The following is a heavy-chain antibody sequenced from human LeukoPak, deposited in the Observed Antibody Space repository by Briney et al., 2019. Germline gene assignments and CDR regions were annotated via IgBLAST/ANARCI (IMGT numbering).Heavy chain of an antibody. V-gene: IGHV3-15*01. D-gene: IGHD3-3*01. CDR3: AKHIYGVVSIQQ. CDR1: GFTFRDAW. CDR2: IRSRADGGTA. J-gene: IGHJ1*01. Sequence: GGSLRLSCAASGFTFRDAWMTWVRQAPGKGLEWVGRIRSRADGGTAEYDTAVEGRFTISRDYSTNTLYLHMSNVKTEDTAVYYCAKHIYGVVSIQQWGQGTLVTVSS.